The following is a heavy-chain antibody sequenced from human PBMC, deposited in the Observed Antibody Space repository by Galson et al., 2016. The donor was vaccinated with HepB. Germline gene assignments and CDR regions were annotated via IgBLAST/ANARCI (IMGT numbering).Heavy chain of an antibody. J-gene: IGHJ4*02. CDR2: IYSGNNA. Sequence: SLRLSCAASGFTFSAYAMIWVRQAPGKGLEWLSVIYSGNNAYYADSVKGRFTILRDNFRNTLHLQINSLRAEDTAVYYCARAGSRVGFYLRFGFFDSWGQGTLVTVSS. D-gene: IGHD3-10*01. CDR3: ARAGSRVGFYLRFGFFDS. V-gene: IGHV3-23*03. CDR1: GFTFSAYA.